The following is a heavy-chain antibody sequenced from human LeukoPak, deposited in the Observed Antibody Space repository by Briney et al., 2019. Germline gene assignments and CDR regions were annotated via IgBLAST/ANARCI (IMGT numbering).Heavy chain of an antibody. CDR1: GFTFSSYA. Sequence: GGSLRLSCAASGFTFSSYAMSWVRQAPGKGLEWVSAISGSGGSTYYADSVKGRFTISRDNSKNTLYLQMNSLRAEDAAVYYCAKDPGSLDGIDYWGQGTLVTVSS. D-gene: IGHD1-1*01. CDR3: AKDPGSLDGIDY. CDR2: ISGSGGST. J-gene: IGHJ4*02. V-gene: IGHV3-23*01.